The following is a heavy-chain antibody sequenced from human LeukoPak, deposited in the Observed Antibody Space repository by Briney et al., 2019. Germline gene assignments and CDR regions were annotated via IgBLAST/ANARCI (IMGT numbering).Heavy chain of an antibody. D-gene: IGHD3-10*01. J-gene: IGHJ6*02. CDR2: IGSISASTT. V-gene: IGHV3-48*04. Sequence: GGSLRLSCAVSGFTFSSYSMNWVRQAPGKGLECISYIGSISASTTHYADSVKGRFTISRDNAKNSLYLQMNSLRAEDTAVYYCAIPPLSGTGSSRPLAGVDVWGQGTTVTVSS. CDR1: GFTFSSYS. CDR3: AIPPLSGTGSSRPLAGVDV.